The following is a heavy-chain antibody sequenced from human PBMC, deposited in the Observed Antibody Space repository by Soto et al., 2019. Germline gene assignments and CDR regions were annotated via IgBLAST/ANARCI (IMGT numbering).Heavy chain of an antibody. CDR2: IIPILGIA. CDR3: AGGDYYRSSGYYFYYYTMDV. Sequence: SVKVSCKASGGTFSSYTISWVRQAPGQGLEWMGRIIPILGIANYAQKFQGRVTITADKSKSQFSLKLSSVTAADTAVYYCAGGDYYRSSGYYFYYYTMDVWGQGTTVTVSS. J-gene: IGHJ6*02. D-gene: IGHD3-22*01. V-gene: IGHV1-69*02. CDR1: GGTFSSYT.